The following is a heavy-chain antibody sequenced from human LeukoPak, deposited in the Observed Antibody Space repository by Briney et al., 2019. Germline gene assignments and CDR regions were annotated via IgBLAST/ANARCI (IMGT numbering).Heavy chain of an antibody. V-gene: IGHV1-8*02. Sequence: GASVKVSCKASGYTFTSYDINWVRQATGQGLEWMGWMNPNSGNTGYAQKLQGRVTMTTDTSTSTAYMELRSLRSDDTAVYYCATKIHLGWLPQGDAFDIWGQGTMVTVSS. CDR1: GYTFTSYD. J-gene: IGHJ3*02. CDR3: ATKIHLGWLPQGDAFDI. CDR2: MNPNSGNT. D-gene: IGHD6-19*01.